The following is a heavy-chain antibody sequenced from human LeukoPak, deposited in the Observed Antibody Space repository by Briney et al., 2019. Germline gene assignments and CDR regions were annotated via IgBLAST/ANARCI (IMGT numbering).Heavy chain of an antibody. D-gene: IGHD1-26*01. V-gene: IGHV4-59*01. Sequence: SETLSLTCTVSGGSISSYYWSWIRQPPGKGLEWIGYIYYSGSTNYNPSLKSRVTISVDTSKNQFSLKLSSVTAADTAVYYCARAKRELLRPYYFDYWGQGTLVTVSS. CDR1: GGSISSYY. J-gene: IGHJ4*02. CDR2: IYYSGST. CDR3: ARAKRELLRPYYFDY.